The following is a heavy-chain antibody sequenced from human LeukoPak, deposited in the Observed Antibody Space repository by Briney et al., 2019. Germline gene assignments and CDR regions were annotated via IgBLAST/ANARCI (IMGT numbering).Heavy chain of an antibody. CDR1: GFTFSSYW. V-gene: IGHV3-7*01. CDR2: IKQDGSEK. D-gene: IGHD6-19*01. Sequence: GGSLRLSCAASGFTFSSYWMSWVRQAPGKGLEWVANIKQDGSEKYYVDSVKGRFTISRDNAKNPLYLQMNSLRAEDTAVYYCARFRGQWLAKNFDYWGQGTLVTVSS. J-gene: IGHJ4*02. CDR3: ARFRGQWLAKNFDY.